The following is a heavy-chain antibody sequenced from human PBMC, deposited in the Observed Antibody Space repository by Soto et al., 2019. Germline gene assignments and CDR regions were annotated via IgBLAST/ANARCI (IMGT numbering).Heavy chain of an antibody. CDR2: IYYSGST. CDR1: GGSISSSSYY. J-gene: IGHJ4*02. Sequence: QLQLQESGPGLVKPSETLSLTCTVSGGSISSSSYYWGWIRQPPGKGLEWIGSIYYSGSTYYNPARKSRVTTSVDSSKNQFSLRPSSVTAAATAVYYCARLGGYSYGLPSFWGQGTLVTVSS. CDR3: ARLGGYSYGLPSF. V-gene: IGHV4-39*01. D-gene: IGHD5-18*01.